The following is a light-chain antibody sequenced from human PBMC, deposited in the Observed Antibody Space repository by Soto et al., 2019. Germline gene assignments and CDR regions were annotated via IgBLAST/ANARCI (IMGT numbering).Light chain of an antibody. CDR2: AAS. CDR3: QKFNAVPT. J-gene: IGKJ4*01. V-gene: IGKV1-27*01. Sequence: DIQMTQSPSSLSASVGDRVTITCRASQAVSIYLAWYQQKPGKVPTLLISAASTLQSGVPSRFSGSGSGTDFTLTISSLQPEDVATYYCQKFNAVPTFGGGTKVEI. CDR1: QAVSIY.